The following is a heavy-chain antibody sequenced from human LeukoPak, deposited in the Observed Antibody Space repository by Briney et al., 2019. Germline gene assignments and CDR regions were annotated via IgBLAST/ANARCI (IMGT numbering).Heavy chain of an antibody. CDR2: ISGSGGST. V-gene: IGHV3-23*01. Sequence: PGGSLRLSCAASGFTFSSYAMSWVRQAPGKGLEWVSAISGSGGSTYYADSVKGRFTISRDNSKNTLYLQMNSLRAEDTAVYYRAKDLGYYGSGKGSFDYWGQGTLVTASS. D-gene: IGHD3-10*01. CDR3: AKDLGYYGSGKGSFDY. CDR1: GFTFSSYA. J-gene: IGHJ4*02.